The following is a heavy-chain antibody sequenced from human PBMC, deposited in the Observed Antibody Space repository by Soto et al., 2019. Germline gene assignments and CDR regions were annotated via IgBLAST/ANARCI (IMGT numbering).Heavy chain of an antibody. J-gene: IGHJ5*02. V-gene: IGHV1-69*02. Sequence: SVKVSCKASGGTFSSYTISWVRQAPGQGLEWMGRIIPILGIANYAQKFQGRVTITADKSTSTAYMELSSLRSEDTAVYYCASMVVAATSWFDPWGQGTLVTVSS. CDR1: GGTFSSYT. CDR2: IIPILGIA. CDR3: ASMVVAATSWFDP. D-gene: IGHD2-15*01.